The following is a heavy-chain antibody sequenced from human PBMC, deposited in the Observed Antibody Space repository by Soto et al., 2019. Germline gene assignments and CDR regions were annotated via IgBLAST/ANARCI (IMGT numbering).Heavy chain of an antibody. J-gene: IGHJ4*02. CDR1: GYTFSSSG. CDR3: AKKYDYVWGSSDY. Sequence: ASVKVSCKASGYTFSSSGFTWVRQAPGQGLEWMGWISANSGNTNYAQKLQGRVTMTTDTSTSTAYMELRGLRSDDTAIYYCAKKYDYVWGSSDYWGQGTLVTVSS. CDR2: ISANSGNT. D-gene: IGHD3-16*01. V-gene: IGHV1-18*01.